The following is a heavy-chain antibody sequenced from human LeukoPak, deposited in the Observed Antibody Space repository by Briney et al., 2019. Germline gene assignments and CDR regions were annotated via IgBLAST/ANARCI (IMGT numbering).Heavy chain of an antibody. D-gene: IGHD2-2*01. CDR1: GDGVSSNSAA. J-gene: IGHJ5*02. CDR3: ARQIVVVPAAMVMGWFDP. V-gene: IGHV6-1*01. CDR2: TYYRSKWYN. Sequence: SQTLSLTCAISGDGVSSNSAAWNWIRQSPSRGLEWLGRTYYRSKWYNDYALSVKSRITINPDTSKNQFSLQLNSVTPEDTAVYYCARQIVVVPAAMVMGWFDPWGQGTLVTVSS.